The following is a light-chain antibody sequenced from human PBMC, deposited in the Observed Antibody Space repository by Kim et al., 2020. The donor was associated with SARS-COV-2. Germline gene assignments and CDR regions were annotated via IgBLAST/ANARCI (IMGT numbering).Light chain of an antibody. CDR2: EKN. Sequence: ALGQPVMITCQGDSLRSYSASWYQQKPGQAPVLVFYEKNNRPSGIPDRFSCSSSGNTASLTITGAQAEYEADYYCNSLESGVNHVVFSGRTQLTVL. J-gene: IGLJ3*02. V-gene: IGLV3-19*01. CDR1: SLRSYS. CDR3: NSLESGVNHVV.